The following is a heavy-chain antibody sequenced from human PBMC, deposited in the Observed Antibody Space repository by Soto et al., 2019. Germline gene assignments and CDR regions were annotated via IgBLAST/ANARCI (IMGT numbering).Heavy chain of an antibody. CDR2: IYYSGST. Sequence: QVQLQESGPGLVKPSETLSLTCTVSGGSISSYYWSWIRQPPGKGLEWIGYIYYSGSTNYNPSLKSRVTISVDTSKNQFSLKLSSVTAADTAVYYCASTSLDYFDYWGQGTLVTVSS. CDR3: ASTSLDYFDY. V-gene: IGHV4-59*01. J-gene: IGHJ4*02. CDR1: GGSISSYY.